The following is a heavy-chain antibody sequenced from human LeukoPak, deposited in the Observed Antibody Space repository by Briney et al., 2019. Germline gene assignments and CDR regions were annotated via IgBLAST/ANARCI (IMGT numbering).Heavy chain of an antibody. V-gene: IGHV3-23*01. Sequence: GGSLRLSCAASGFTFSDKSMMWVRQAPGKGLAWVSSISSSGGTTYYADSVKGRFTISRDNSKNTLYLQMNNLRAEDTAIYYCVKVGIVPATSDYWGQGTLVTVSS. D-gene: IGHD2-2*01. J-gene: IGHJ4*02. CDR2: ISSSGGTT. CDR1: GFTFSDKS. CDR3: VKVGIVPATSDY.